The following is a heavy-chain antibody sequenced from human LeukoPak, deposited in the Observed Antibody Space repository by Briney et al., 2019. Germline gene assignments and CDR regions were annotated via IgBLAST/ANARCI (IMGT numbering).Heavy chain of an antibody. V-gene: IGHV3-20*04. CDR3: ARNTYYYDSSGYPYYFDY. Sequence: GGSLRLSCAASGFTFDDYGMSWVRQAPGKGLEWVSGINWNGGSTGYADSVKGRFTISRDNAKNSLCLQMNSLRAEDTALYYCARNTYYYDSSGYPYYFDYWGQGTLVTVSS. D-gene: IGHD3-22*01. CDR2: INWNGGST. J-gene: IGHJ4*02. CDR1: GFTFDDYG.